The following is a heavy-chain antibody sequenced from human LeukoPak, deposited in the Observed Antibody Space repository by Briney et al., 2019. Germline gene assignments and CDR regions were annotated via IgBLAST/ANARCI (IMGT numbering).Heavy chain of an antibody. D-gene: IGHD3-10*01. CDR2: ISYDGSNK. V-gene: IGHV3-30-3*01. CDR3: ARELVRGVSLDY. CDR1: GFTFSSYA. J-gene: IGHJ4*02. Sequence: GGSLRLSCAASGFTFSSYAMHWVRQAPGKGLEWVAVISYDGSNKYYADSVKGRFTISRDNSKNTLYLQMNSLRAEDTAVYYCARELVRGVSLDYWGQGTLVTVSS.